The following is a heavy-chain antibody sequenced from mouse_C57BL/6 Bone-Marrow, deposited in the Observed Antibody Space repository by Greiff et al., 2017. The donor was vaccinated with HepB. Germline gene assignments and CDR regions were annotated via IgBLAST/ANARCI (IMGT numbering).Heavy chain of an antibody. CDR1: GYTFTDYY. CDR3: GHIYYYSSSYHYYAMDY. V-gene: IGHV1-26*01. Sequence: VQLQQSGPELVKPGASVKISCKASGYTFTDYYMNWVKQSHGKSLEWIGDINPNNGGTSYNQKFKGKATLTVDKSSSTAYMQLRSLTSEDSAVYYCGHIYYYSSSYHYYAMDYWGQGTSVTVSS. CDR2: INPNNGGT. D-gene: IGHD1-1*01. J-gene: IGHJ4*01.